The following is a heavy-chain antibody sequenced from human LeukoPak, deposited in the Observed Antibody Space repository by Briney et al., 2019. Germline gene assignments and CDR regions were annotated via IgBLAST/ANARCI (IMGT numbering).Heavy chain of an antibody. Sequence: GGSLRLSCAASGFTFSNYAMSWVRQAPGKGLEWVSTISGSGGRTYYADSVKGRFTISRDNSKNTLYLQMNSLRAEDTAVYYCAKSRFYDSSGHGYFHYWGQGTLVTVSS. V-gene: IGHV3-23*01. CDR3: AKSRFYDSSGHGYFHY. CDR1: GFTFSNYA. D-gene: IGHD3-22*01. J-gene: IGHJ1*01. CDR2: ISGSGGRT.